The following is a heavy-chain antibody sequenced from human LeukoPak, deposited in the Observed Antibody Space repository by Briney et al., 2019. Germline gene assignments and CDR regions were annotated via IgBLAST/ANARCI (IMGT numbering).Heavy chain of an antibody. CDR2: IIRIFGTP. J-gene: IGHJ4*02. CDR3: ARATHDSSGYYELDS. V-gene: IGHV1-69*01. CDR1: GCTFSSYA. Sequence: SAKVSRKASGCTFSSYAISCVRRAPGQGLEWRGGIIRIFGTPNYAQPFKGRVTITPDESTRTDSMELSSLRSEDTAVYYCARATHDSSGYYELDSWGEGTLVTVSS. D-gene: IGHD3-22*01.